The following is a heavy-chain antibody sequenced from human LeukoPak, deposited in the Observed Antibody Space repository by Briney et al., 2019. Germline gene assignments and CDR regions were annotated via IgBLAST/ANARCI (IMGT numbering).Heavy chain of an antibody. CDR3: TTRLWVSGYDSVDY. CDR2: ISSSGSTI. Sequence: GGSLRLSCAASGFTFSDYMSWIRQTPGKGLEWVSYISSSGSTIYYADSVKGRFTISRDNAKNSLYLQMNSLRAEDTAVYYCTTRLWVSGYDSVDYWGQGTLVTVSS. V-gene: IGHV3-11*01. J-gene: IGHJ4*02. CDR1: GFTFSDY. D-gene: IGHD5-12*01.